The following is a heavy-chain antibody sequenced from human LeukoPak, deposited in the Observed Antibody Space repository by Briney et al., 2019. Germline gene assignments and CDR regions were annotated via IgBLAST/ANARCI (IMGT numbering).Heavy chain of an antibody. V-gene: IGHV4-4*07. CDR2: IYTSGST. D-gene: IGHD6-6*01. J-gene: IGHJ5*02. Sequence: SETLSLTCTVSGGSISSYYWSWIRQPAGKGLEWIGRIYTSGSTNYNPSLKSRVTMSVDTSKNQFSLKLSSVTAADTAVYYCARGGAGLLAARRRDWFDPWGQGTLVTVSS. CDR3: ARGGAGLLAARRRDWFDP. CDR1: GGSISSYY.